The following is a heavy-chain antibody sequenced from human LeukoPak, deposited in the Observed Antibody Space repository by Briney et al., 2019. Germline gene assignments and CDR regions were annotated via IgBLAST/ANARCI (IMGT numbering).Heavy chain of an antibody. J-gene: IGHJ3*02. D-gene: IGHD1-14*01. CDR3: ARDYRTGFNAFDI. V-gene: IGHV3-30*03. CDR2: ISYDGSNK. Sequence: GGSLRLSCAASGFTFSSYGMHWVRQAPGKGLEWVAVISYDGSNKYYADSVKGRFTISRDNSKNTLYLQMNSLRAEDTAVYYCARDYRTGFNAFDIWGQGTMVTVSS. CDR1: GFTFSSYG.